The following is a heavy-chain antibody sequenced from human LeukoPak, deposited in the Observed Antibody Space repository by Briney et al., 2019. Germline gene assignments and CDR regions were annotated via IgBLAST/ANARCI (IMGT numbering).Heavy chain of an antibody. D-gene: IGHD3-10*01. V-gene: IGHV1-69*05. Sequence: SVKVSCKTSGDSLSNYVVSWMRQAPGQGLEWMGGIIPIFGIAEYIQKFQGRVTITTDESTSTAYMELSSLGSEDTAVYYCARGAYYYGSGSYHSYFDDWGQGTLVTVSS. CDR2: IIPIFGIA. CDR1: GDSLSNYV. CDR3: ARGAYYYGSGSYHSYFDD. J-gene: IGHJ4*02.